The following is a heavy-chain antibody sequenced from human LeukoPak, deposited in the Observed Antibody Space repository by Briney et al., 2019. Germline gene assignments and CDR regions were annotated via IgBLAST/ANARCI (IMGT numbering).Heavy chain of an antibody. J-gene: IGHJ3*02. CDR1: GYTFTGYY. CDR3: VRAKIWNDLYAFDI. CDR2: INPNSGGT. V-gene: IGHV1-2*02. Sequence: ASVKVSCKASGYTFTGYYMHWVRQAPGQGLEWMGWINPNSGGTNYAQKFQGRVTMTRDTSISTAYMELSRLRSDDTAVYYCVRAKIWNDLYAFDIWGQGTMVTVSS. D-gene: IGHD1-1*01.